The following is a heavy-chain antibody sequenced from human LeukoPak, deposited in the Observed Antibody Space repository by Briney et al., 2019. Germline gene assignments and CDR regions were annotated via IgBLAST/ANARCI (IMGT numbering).Heavy chain of an antibody. J-gene: IGHJ4*02. Sequence: PGGSLRLSCAASGFTFSSYGMHWVRQASGKGLEWVAVIWYDGSNKYYADSVKGRLTISRDNSKNTLYLQMNSLRAEDTAVYYCARDQATVSTDLDYWGQGTLVTVSS. CDR3: ARDQATVSTDLDY. CDR2: IWYDGSNK. D-gene: IGHD4-17*01. V-gene: IGHV3-33*01. CDR1: GFTFSSYG.